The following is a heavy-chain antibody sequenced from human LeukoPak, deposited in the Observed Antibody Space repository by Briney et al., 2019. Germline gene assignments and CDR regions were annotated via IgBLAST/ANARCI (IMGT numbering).Heavy chain of an antibody. CDR2: ISYDGSNK. CDR1: GFTFSSYA. D-gene: IGHD3-10*01. V-gene: IGHV3-30*18. J-gene: IGHJ6*03. CDR3: AKCGSGSYWIGLVLYYYYYMDV. Sequence: TGGSLRLSCVASGFTFSSYAMHWVRQAPGKGLEWVAVISYDGSNKYYADSVKGRFTISRDNSKNTLYLQMNSLRAEDTAVYYCAKCGSGSYWIGLVLYYYYYMDVWGKGTTVTVSS.